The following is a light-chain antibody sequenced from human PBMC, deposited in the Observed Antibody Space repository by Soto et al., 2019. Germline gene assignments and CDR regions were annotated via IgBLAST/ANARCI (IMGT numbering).Light chain of an antibody. CDR2: EVS. Sequence: QSVLTQPASVSGSPGQSITISCTGTSSDVGAYGYVSWYQQHPGKAPKLMLYEVSYGPSGVSNRFSGSKSGNADSLSISGLTAEDEADYDCSSYTTSSTVVFGGGTKLTV. CDR1: SSDVGAYGY. CDR3: SSYTTSSTVV. J-gene: IGLJ2*01. V-gene: IGLV2-14*01.